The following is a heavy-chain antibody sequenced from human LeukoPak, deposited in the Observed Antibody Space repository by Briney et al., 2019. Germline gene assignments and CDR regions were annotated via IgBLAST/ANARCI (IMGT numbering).Heavy chain of an antibody. Sequence: GGSLRLSCAASGFIFSTYAMSWVRQAPGKGLKWVSGISDSGDSTYYSDSVKGRFTISRDNSKNTLFLQMNSLRVEDTAIYYCAKAWGIGYYMHVWGKGTTVTVSS. CDR1: GFIFSTYA. V-gene: IGHV3-23*01. J-gene: IGHJ6*03. CDR2: ISDSGDST. CDR3: AKAWGIGYYMHV. D-gene: IGHD7-27*01.